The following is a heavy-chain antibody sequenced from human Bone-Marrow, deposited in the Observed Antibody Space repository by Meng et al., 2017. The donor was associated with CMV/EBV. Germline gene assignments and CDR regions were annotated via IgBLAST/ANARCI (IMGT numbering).Heavy chain of an antibody. CDR3: ARGAKWAIVVVPAAGSYFDY. CDR1: GFTFSSYE. CDR2: ISSSGSTI. Sequence: GESLKISCAASGFTFSSYEMNWVRQAPGKGLEWVSYISSSGSTIYYADSVKGRFTISRDNAKNSLYLQMNSLRAEDTAVYYCARGAKWAIVVVPAAGSYFDYWGQGTLGTVSS. V-gene: IGHV3-48*03. D-gene: IGHD2-2*01. J-gene: IGHJ4*02.